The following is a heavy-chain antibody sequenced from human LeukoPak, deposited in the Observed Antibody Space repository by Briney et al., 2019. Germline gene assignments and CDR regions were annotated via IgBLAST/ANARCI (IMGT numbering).Heavy chain of an antibody. D-gene: IGHD2-21*02. CDR3: ARDGGDDAFDV. CDR1: GFTFSSYA. CDR2: ISYDGSNK. J-gene: IGHJ3*01. V-gene: IGHV3-30-3*01. Sequence: GGSLRLSCAASGFTFSSYAMHWVRQAPGKGLEWVAVISYDGSNKYYADSVKGRFTISRDNSKNTLYLQMNSLRAEDTAVYYCARDGGDDAFDVWGQGTMVTVSS.